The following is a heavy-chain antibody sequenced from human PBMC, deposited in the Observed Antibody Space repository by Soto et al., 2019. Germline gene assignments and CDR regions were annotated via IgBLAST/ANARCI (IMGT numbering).Heavy chain of an antibody. CDR2: IYYSGST. J-gene: IGHJ6*02. CDR1: GGSISSSSYY. V-gene: IGHV4-39*01. CDR3: ARHAYYDILTGSYYYYGMDV. Sequence: SETLSLTCTVSGGSISSSSYYWGWIRQPPGKGLEWIGSIYYSGSTYYNPSLKSRVTISVDTSKNQFSLKLSSVTAADTAVYYCARHAYYDILTGSYYYYGMDVWGQGTTVAVSS. D-gene: IGHD3-9*01.